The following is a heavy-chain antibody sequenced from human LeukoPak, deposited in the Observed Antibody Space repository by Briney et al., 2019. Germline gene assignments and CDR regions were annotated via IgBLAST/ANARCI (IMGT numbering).Heavy chain of an antibody. CDR2: ISWNSGSI. CDR3: AREPNDDPSFDP. V-gene: IGHV3-9*01. CDR1: GFTFDDYA. D-gene: IGHD1-1*01. Sequence: HSGGSLRLSCTASGFTFDDYAMQWVRHAPGKGLEWVSGISWNSGSIEYGDSVKGRFTISRHNSKNPLYLQMNSLRAEDTAVYYCAREPNDDPSFDPWGQGTLVTVSS. J-gene: IGHJ5*02.